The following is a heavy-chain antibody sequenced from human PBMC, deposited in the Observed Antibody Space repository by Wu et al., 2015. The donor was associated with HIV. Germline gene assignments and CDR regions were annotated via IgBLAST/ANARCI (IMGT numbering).Heavy chain of an antibody. Sequence: QVQLVQSGGEVRKPGASVKISCKASAYSFIDYYVHVGETRPLDTGLRWVGIINPSSGSTSYAQKFKGRVTMSRDTSTATVYMELRSLRSDDTAIYSCARAGGFCSVPVASTSWGQGTLVAVSS. CDR1: AYSFIDYY. CDR2: INPSSGST. D-gene: IGHD2-2*01. CDR3: ARAGGFCSVPVASTS. J-gene: IGHJ4*02. V-gene: IGHV1-46*01.